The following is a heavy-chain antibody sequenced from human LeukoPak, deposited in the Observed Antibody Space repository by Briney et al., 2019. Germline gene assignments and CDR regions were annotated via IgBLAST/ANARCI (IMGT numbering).Heavy chain of an antibody. CDR3: ARDQGIYNHRIIDS. D-gene: IGHD5-12*01. V-gene: IGHV1-2*02. CDR2: INPNSGGT. J-gene: IGHJ4*02. Sequence: ASVKVSCKASGYTFTGYYMHWVRQAPGQGLEWMGWINPNSGGTNYAQKFQGRVTMTRDTSISTAYMELSRLRSDDTAVYYCARDQGIYNHRIIDSWGQGTLVTVPS. CDR1: GYTFTGYY.